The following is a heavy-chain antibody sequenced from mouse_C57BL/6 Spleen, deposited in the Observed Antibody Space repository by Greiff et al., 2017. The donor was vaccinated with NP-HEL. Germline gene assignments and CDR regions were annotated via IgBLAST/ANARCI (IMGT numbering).Heavy chain of an antibody. D-gene: IGHD2-10*02. CDR2: IYPSDSET. J-gene: IGHJ1*03. CDR1: GYTFTSYW. CDR3: ARWYGNYDWYFDV. V-gene: IGHV1-61*01. Sequence: VQLQQPGAELVRPGSSVKLSCKASGYTFTSYWMDWVKQRPGQGLEWIGNIYPSDSETHYNQKFKDKATLTVDKSSSTAYMQLSSLTSEDSAVYYCARWYGNYDWYFDVWGTGTTVTVSS.